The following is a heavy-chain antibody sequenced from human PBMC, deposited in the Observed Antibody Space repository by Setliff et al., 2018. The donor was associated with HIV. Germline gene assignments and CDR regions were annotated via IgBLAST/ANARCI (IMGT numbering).Heavy chain of an antibody. J-gene: IGHJ4*02. D-gene: IGHD5-18*01. CDR2: IIPIFGTP. CDR1: GYTFTSYD. V-gene: IGHV1-69*06. Sequence: GASVKVSCKASGYTFTSYDINWVRQATGQGLEWLGRIIPIFGTPNYAQKFQGRVTITADKSTSTAYMELISLISEDTAVYYCARGDTPMVIWGDYFDYWGQGTLVTVS. CDR3: ARGDTPMVIWGDYFDY.